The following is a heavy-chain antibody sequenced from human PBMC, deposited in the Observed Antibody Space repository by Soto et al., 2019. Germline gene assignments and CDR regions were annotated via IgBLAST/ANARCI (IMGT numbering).Heavy chain of an antibody. J-gene: IGHJ6*03. CDR3: ARSYIGYDFWSGYYTHYYYMDV. D-gene: IGHD3-3*01. CDR1: GGSFSGYY. CDR2: INHSGST. Sequence: SETLSLTCAVYGGSFSGYYWSWIRQPPGKGLEWIGEINHSGSTNYNPSLKSRVTISVDTSKNQFSLKLSSVTAADTAVYYCARSYIGYDFWSGYYTHYYYMDVWGKGTTVTVSS. V-gene: IGHV4-34*01.